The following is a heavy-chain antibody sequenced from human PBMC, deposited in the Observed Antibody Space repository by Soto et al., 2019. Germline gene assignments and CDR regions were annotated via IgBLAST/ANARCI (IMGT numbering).Heavy chain of an antibody. CDR3: ARDEYSGYEDYYYYGMDV. J-gene: IGHJ6*02. Sequence: GGSLRLSCAASGFTFSSYSMNWVRQAPGKGLEWVSYISSSSSTIYCADSVKGRFTISRDNAKNSLYLQMNSLRAEDTAVYYCARDEYSGYEDYYYYGMDVWGQGTTVTV. D-gene: IGHD5-12*01. V-gene: IGHV3-48*01. CDR1: GFTFSSYS. CDR2: ISSSSSTI.